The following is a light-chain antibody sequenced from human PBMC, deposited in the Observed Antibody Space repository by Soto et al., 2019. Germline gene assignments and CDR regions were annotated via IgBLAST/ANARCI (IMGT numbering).Light chain of an antibody. V-gene: IGKV1-39*01. CDR1: QSISSY. Sequence: DIQMTQSPSSLSASLGDRVTISCRASQSISSYLNWYQQKPGKAPKLLVYAASSLQSGVPSRFSGSGSGTDFTLTISSLQPEDFATYYCQQSYSTPPITFGQGTRLEI. CDR3: QQSYSTPPIT. J-gene: IGKJ5*01. CDR2: AAS.